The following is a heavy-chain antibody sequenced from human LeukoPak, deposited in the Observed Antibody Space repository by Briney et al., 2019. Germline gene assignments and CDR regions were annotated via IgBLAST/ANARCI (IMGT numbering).Heavy chain of an antibody. CDR1: GYTFSSYG. D-gene: IGHD1-26*01. Sequence: SVKVSCKASGYTFSSYGISWVRQAPGQGLEWMGGIIPIFGTANYAQKFQGRVTITADKSTSTDYMELSSLRSEDTAVYYCARDGGSYYYYYMDVWGKGTTVTVSS. CDR3: ARDGGSYYYYYMDV. V-gene: IGHV1-69*06. CDR2: IIPIFGTA. J-gene: IGHJ6*03.